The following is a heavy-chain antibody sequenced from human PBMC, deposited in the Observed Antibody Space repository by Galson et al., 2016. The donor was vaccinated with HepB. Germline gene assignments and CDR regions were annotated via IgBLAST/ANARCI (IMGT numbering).Heavy chain of an antibody. V-gene: IGHV3-33*01. Sequence: SLRLSCAASGFTFSSHGMHWVRQAPGKGLEWVAFIWYDGSNKYYGDSVKGRFTISRDNSKNTLYLQMNSLRAEDTAVFYCARDRDYYAMDVWGQGTTVTVSS. CDR3: ARDRDYYAMDV. J-gene: IGHJ6*02. CDR2: IWYDGSNK. CDR1: GFTFSSHG.